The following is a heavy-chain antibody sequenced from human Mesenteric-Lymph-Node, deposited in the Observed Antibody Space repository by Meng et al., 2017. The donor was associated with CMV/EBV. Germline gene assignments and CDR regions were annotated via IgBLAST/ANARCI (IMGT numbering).Heavy chain of an antibody. CDR2: IIPILGIA. D-gene: IGHD3-10*01. Sequence: SVKVSCKASGGTFSSYAISWVRQAPGQGLEWMGGIIPILGIANYAQKFQGRVTITADKSTSTAYMELSSLRSEDTAVYYCARGYFSSYYFDYWGQGTLVTVSS. CDR3: ARGYFSSYYFDY. J-gene: IGHJ4*02. CDR1: GGTFSSYA. V-gene: IGHV1-69*10.